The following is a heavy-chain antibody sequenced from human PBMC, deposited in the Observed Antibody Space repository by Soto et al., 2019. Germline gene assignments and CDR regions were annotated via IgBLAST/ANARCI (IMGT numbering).Heavy chain of an antibody. CDR1: GFSFSSYA. V-gene: IGHV3-23*01. CDR2: ISGGGGRT. D-gene: IGHD3-10*01. CDR3: AKGSYGSGTDYFYGMDI. J-gene: IGHJ6*02. Sequence: GGSLRLSCAASGFSFSSYAMSWVRQAPGKGLEWVSSISGGGGRTNHADSVKGRFTISRDNSKKTLYLQMNSLRDEDTAIYYCAKGSYGSGTDYFYGMDIRGQGTTVTVSS.